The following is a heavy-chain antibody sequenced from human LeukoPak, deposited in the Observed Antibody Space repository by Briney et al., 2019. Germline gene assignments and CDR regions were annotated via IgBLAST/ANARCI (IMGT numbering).Heavy chain of an antibody. CDR1: GGTISTYV. J-gene: IGHJ5*02. CDR3: ARDRYGLLWFGEDLDP. V-gene: IGHV1-69*05. CDR2: LIPIFGIP. Sequence: SVKVSCKVSGGTISTYVISWVQQAPGQGLEWVGGLIPIFGIPNYAQKFRGRVTITTDESTNTAYMELSSLKSDDTAVYYCARDRYGLLWFGEDLDPWGQGTLVTVSS. D-gene: IGHD3-10*01.